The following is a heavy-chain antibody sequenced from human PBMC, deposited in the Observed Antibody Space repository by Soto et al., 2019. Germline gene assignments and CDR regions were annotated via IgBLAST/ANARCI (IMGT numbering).Heavy chain of an antibody. V-gene: IGHV4-39*02. D-gene: IGHD6-19*01. J-gene: IGHJ6*02. CDR1: GASIDDRGHH. CDR3: ARDKGISVVGFFRKDPYFGLDV. CDR2: VYHDGTN. Sequence: QLKESGPGQVSPSETLSLTCSVSGASIDDRGHHWSWLRRSPGRGLEWLGSVYHDGTNYYNPSLKSRVSGSGDTSKNQFSLKLASVTAADTAVYYCARDKGISVVGFFRKDPYFGLDVWGPGTTVTVSS.